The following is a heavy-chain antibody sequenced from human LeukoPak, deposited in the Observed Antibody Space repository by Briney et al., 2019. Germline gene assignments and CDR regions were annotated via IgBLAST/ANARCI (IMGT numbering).Heavy chain of an antibody. Sequence: GGSLRLSCAASGFTFSSYSMNWVRQAPGKGLEWVSYISSSSSTIYYADSVKGRFTISRDNAKNSLYLQMNSLRAEDTAMYYCARVVVAATGDYWGQGTLVTVSS. J-gene: IGHJ4*02. CDR1: GFTFSSYS. D-gene: IGHD2-15*01. CDR2: ISSSSSTI. CDR3: ARVVVAATGDY. V-gene: IGHV3-48*01.